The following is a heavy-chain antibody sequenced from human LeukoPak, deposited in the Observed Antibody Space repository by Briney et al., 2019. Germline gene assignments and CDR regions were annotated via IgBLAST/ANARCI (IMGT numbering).Heavy chain of an antibody. CDR3: ARHGLQKTFDY. V-gene: IGHV4-59*08. CDR1: NGSISSYY. Sequence: SETLSLTCAVSNGSISSYYWSWIRQPPGKGLEWIGYIYSSGSTTYSPSLKSRVTISVDTSKNQFSLKLSSVTAADTAVYYCARHGLQKTFDYWGQGTLVTVSS. D-gene: IGHD5-24*01. CDR2: IYSSGST. J-gene: IGHJ4*02.